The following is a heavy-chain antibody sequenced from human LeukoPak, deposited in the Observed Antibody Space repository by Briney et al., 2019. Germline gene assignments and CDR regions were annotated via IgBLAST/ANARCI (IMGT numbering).Heavy chain of an antibody. Sequence: GASVKVSCKASGYTFTSYGISWVRQAPGQGLEWMGWISAYNGNTNYAQKLQGRVTMTTDTSTSTGYMELRSLRSDDTAVYYCARDRGSWYQHLVDDYYYGMDVWGQGTTVTVSS. D-gene: IGHD2-2*01. CDR2: ISAYNGNT. CDR1: GYTFTSYG. CDR3: ARDRGSWYQHLVDDYYYGMDV. J-gene: IGHJ6*02. V-gene: IGHV1-18*01.